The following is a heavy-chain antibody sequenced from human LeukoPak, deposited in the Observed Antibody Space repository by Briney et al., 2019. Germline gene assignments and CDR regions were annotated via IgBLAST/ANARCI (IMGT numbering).Heavy chain of an antibody. D-gene: IGHD5-24*01. CDR1: GFTFSDDY. CDR3: ARSVEMATILLDY. Sequence: PGRSLRLSCAASGFTFSDDYMSWIPEAPGKGLGWVSYISSSGSTIYSADPVKGRFTISRDNAKNSLYLQMNSLRADDTAAYYCARSVEMATILLDYWGQGALVTVSS. J-gene: IGHJ4*02. CDR2: ISSSGSTI. V-gene: IGHV3-11*01.